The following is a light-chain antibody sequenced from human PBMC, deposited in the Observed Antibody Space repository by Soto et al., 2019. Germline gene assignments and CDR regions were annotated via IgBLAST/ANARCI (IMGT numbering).Light chain of an antibody. Sequence: DIQMTQSHSTLSGSVGDRVTITCRASQTISSWLAWYQQKPGKAPKLLIYKASTLKSGVPSRFSGSGSGTEFTLTISSLQPDDFATYYCQHYNSYSEAFGQGSIV. CDR2: KAS. CDR3: QHYNSYSEA. CDR1: QTISSW. J-gene: IGKJ1*01. V-gene: IGKV1-5*03.